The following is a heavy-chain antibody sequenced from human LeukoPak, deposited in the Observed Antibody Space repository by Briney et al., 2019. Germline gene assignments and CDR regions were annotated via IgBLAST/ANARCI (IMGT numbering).Heavy chain of an antibody. Sequence: SETLSLTCTVSGGSISTTSYYWSWIRQPPGKGLEWIGYIYYSGSTNYNPSLKSRVTISLHTSKKQISLKLSSVTAADTAVYYCARDSPFDPWGQGTLVTVSS. V-gene: IGHV4-61*01. CDR3: ARDSPFDP. J-gene: IGHJ5*02. CDR2: IYYSGST. CDR1: GGSISTTSYY.